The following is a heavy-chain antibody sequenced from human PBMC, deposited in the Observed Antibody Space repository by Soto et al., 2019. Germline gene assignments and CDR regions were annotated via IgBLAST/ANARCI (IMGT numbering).Heavy chain of an antibody. CDR3: ARDPRSITGTTSSEDFQH. J-gene: IGHJ1*01. V-gene: IGHV1-69*01. CDR1: GGTFSGYA. CDR2: IIPLLGIT. Sequence: QAQLMQSGAEVKKPGSSVKVSCKASGGTFSGYAINWVRQAPGQGLEWMGGIIPLLGITDYGQKFQGRITTAADESTGTAYMALRGLRSEDTAVYYCARDPRSITGTTSSEDFQHWGQCTLVSVSS. D-gene: IGHD1-20*01.